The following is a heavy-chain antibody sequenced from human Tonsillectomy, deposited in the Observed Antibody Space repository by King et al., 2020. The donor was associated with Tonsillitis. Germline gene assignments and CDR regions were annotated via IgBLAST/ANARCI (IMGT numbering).Heavy chain of an antibody. Sequence: VQLVESGGSLIQLGGSLRLSCAASGLTVSSNYMSWVRQAPGKGLEWVSLINSGGSTSYADSVKGRFTISRDNSKNTLYLQIPSLRPEDTAVYYCASDVGDFWSGYSRYWGQGTLVTVSS. CDR2: INSGGST. CDR3: ASDVGDFWSGYSRY. J-gene: IGHJ4*02. D-gene: IGHD3-3*01. V-gene: IGHV3-53*01. CDR1: GLTVSSNY.